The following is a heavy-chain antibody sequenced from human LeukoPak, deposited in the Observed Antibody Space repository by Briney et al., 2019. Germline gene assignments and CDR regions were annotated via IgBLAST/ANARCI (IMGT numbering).Heavy chain of an antibody. J-gene: IGHJ4*02. CDR1: GFTFSSYW. CDR3: ARDPRAVAGRHY. V-gene: IGHV3-74*01. Sequence: GGSLRLSCVASGFTFSSYWMHWVRQAPGKGLVWVSRINSDGSSTSYADSVKGRFTISRDNAKNTLYLQMNSLRAEDTAVYYCARDPRAVAGRHYWGQGTLVTVSS. D-gene: IGHD6-19*01. CDR2: INSDGSST.